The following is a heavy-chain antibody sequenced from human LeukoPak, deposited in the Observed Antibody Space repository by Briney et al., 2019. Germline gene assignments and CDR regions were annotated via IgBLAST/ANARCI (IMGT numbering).Heavy chain of an antibody. Sequence: SETLSLTCAVYGGSFSGYYWSWIRQPPGKGLEWIGEINHSGSTNYNPSPKSRVTISVDTSKNQFSLKLSSVTAADTAVYYCARVGGHDILTGKIRGYAFGIWGQGTMVTVSS. CDR1: GGSFSGYY. J-gene: IGHJ3*02. D-gene: IGHD3-9*01. CDR2: INHSGST. CDR3: ARVGGHDILTGKIRGYAFGI. V-gene: IGHV4-34*01.